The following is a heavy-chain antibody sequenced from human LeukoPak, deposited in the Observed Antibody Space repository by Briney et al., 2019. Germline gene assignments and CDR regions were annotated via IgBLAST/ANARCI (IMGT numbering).Heavy chain of an antibody. CDR3: ARSGGNYYSI. CDR1: GYRFTSYW. J-gene: IGHJ3*02. Sequence: EESLKISCKGSGYRFTSYWIGWVRQMPGKGLEWMGIIYPGDSDTIYSPSFQGQVTILADKSTSTANLQWSSLKASDTAMYYCARSGGNYYSIWGQGTMVTVSS. V-gene: IGHV5-51*01. CDR2: IYPGDSDT. D-gene: IGHD1-26*01.